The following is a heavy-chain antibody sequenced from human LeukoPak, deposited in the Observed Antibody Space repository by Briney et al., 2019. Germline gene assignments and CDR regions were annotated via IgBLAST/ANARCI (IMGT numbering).Heavy chain of an antibody. CDR3: AREITGTTIWYNWFDP. J-gene: IGHJ5*02. D-gene: IGHD1-7*01. CDR1: GYTFTGFY. V-gene: IGHV1-2*02. CDR2: INPNSGGT. Sequence: ASVKVSCKASGYTFTGFYMHWVRQAPGQGLEWMGWINPNSGGTNYAQKFQGRVTMTRDTSISTAYMELSRLRSDDTAVYYCAREITGTTIWYNWFDPWGQGTLVTVSS.